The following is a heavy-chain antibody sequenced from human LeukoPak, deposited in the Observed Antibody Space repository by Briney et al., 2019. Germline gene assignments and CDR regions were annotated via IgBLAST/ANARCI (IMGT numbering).Heavy chain of an antibody. CDR3: TRAGVQLWLSFYYYYYMDV. V-gene: IGHV3-49*04. J-gene: IGHJ6*03. Sequence: PGGSLRLSCTASGFTFGDYAMSWVRQAPGKGLEWVGFIRSKAYGGTTEYDASVKGRFTISRDDSKSIAYLQMNSLKTEDTAVYYCTRAGVQLWLSFYYYYYMDVWGKGTTVTISS. CDR2: IRSKAYGGTT. D-gene: IGHD5-18*01. CDR1: GFTFGDYA.